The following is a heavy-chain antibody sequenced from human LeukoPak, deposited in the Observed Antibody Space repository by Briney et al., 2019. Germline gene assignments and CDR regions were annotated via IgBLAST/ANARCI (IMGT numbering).Heavy chain of an antibody. Sequence: GASVKVSCKASGYTFTSYDINWVRQATGQGLEWMGWMNPNSGNTGYAQKFQGRVTMTRNTSISTAYMELSSLRSEGTAVYYCARDDAFRSTFDYWGQGTLVTVSS. CDR1: GYTFTSYD. CDR3: ARDDAFRSTFDY. J-gene: IGHJ4*02. D-gene: IGHD2-2*01. CDR2: MNPNSGNT. V-gene: IGHV1-8*01.